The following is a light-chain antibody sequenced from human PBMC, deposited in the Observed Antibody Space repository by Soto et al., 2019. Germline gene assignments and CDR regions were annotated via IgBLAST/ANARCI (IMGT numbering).Light chain of an antibody. J-gene: IGKJ2*01. CDR3: QQSFSTPFT. Sequence: DIQMTQSPSSLSASVGDRVTITCRASQSVSSYVNWYQQKPGRAPNLLIYTTSNLQSGAPSRFSGSGYGTDFTLTISSLQPEDFATYFCQQSFSTPFTFGQGTKLEIK. CDR2: TTS. CDR1: QSVSSY. V-gene: IGKV1-39*01.